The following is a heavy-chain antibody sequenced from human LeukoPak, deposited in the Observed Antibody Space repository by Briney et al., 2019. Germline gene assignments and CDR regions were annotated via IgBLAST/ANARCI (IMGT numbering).Heavy chain of an antibody. D-gene: IGHD1-26*01. V-gene: IGHV3-7*01. J-gene: IGHJ4*02. CDR1: GFTFSSYW. CDR2: MKQDGSEK. CDR3: ARERGSYEGYYFDY. Sequence: GGSLRLSCAASGFTFSSYWMSWVRQAPGKGLEWVANMKQDGSEKYYVDSVKGRFTISRDNAKNSLYLQMNSLRAEDTAVYYCARERGSYEGYYFDYWGQGTLVTVSP.